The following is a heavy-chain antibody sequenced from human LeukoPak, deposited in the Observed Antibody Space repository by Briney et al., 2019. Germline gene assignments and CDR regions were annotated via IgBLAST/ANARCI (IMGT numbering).Heavy chain of an antibody. CDR1: GGSISSYY. J-gene: IGHJ1*01. CDR3: ARHRGVLWYFQH. CDR2: IYYSGST. Sequence: PSETLSLTCTVSGGSISSYYWSWIRQPPGKGLEWIGYIYYSGSTNYNPSLKSRVTISVDTSKNQFSLKLSSVTAADTAVYYCARHRGVLWYFQHWGQGTLVTVSS. V-gene: IGHV4-59*01. D-gene: IGHD3-10*01.